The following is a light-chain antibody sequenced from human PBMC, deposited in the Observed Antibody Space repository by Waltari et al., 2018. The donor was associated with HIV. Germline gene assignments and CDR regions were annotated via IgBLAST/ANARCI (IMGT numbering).Light chain of an antibody. CDR1: NFDVGAYEY. V-gene: IGLV2-14*01. CDR2: EVS. Sequence: QSALTQPASVSGSPGQSITISCAGTNFDVGAYEYVSWFQQHPGKAPKLLISEVSARPPGVSERCSGSKSGNTASLTISGLQAEDEADYYCTSYTVTNTYVFGTGTKVAVL. CDR3: TSYTVTNTYV. J-gene: IGLJ1*01.